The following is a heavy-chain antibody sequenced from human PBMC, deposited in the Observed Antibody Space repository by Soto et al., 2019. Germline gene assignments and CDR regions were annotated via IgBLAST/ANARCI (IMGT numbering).Heavy chain of an antibody. J-gene: IGHJ3*02. CDR2: IYYSGST. Sequence: SETLSLTCTVSGGSISSYYWSWIRQPPGKGLEWIGYIYYSGSTNYNPSLKSRVTISVDTSKNQFSLKLSSVTAADTAVYYCARDYRDYILTGRDAFDIWGQGTMVTVSS. CDR1: GGSISSYY. CDR3: ARDYRDYILTGRDAFDI. D-gene: IGHD3-9*01. V-gene: IGHV4-59*01.